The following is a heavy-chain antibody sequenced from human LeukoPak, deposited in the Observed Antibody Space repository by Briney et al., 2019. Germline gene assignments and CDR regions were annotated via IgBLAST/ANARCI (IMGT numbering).Heavy chain of an antibody. CDR3: ARDTSAFLTGYYYMDV. CDR1: GFTVSSNY. D-gene: IGHD2-2*01. Sequence: GGSLRLSCAASGFTVSSNYMSWVRQAPGKGLEWVSAISGRGDNTYYADSVRGRFTISRDNSKNTLYLQMNSLRAEDTAVYYCARDTSAFLTGYYYMDVWGKGTTVTVSS. J-gene: IGHJ6*03. CDR2: ISGRGDNT. V-gene: IGHV3-23*01.